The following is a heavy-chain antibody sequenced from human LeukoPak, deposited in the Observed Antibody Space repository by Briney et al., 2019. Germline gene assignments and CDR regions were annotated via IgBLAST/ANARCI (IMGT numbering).Heavy chain of an antibody. CDR1: GGSLSSYY. Sequence: SETLSLTCTVSGGSLSSYYWSWIRQPPGKRLEWIGYIYFSGSTNYNPSLNSRVTISVDTSKNQFSLKLNSVTAADTAVYYCARDHPHNSSWFRFFEYWGQGALVTVSS. CDR2: IYFSGST. CDR3: ARDHPHNSSWFRFFEY. J-gene: IGHJ4*02. D-gene: IGHD6-13*01. V-gene: IGHV4-59*01.